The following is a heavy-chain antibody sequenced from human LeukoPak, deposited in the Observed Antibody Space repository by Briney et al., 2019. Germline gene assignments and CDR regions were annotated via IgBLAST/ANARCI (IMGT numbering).Heavy chain of an antibody. J-gene: IGHJ3*02. D-gene: IGHD3-3*01. V-gene: IGHV4-59*01. CDR1: GGSISSYY. Sequence: SETLSLTCTVSGGSISSYYWSWVRQPPGQGLEWIGSIYYSGSTNYNPSLKSRVTISVDTSKNQFSLKLSCVTAADAAVYYCARESDFWSGPDAFDIWGQGTMVTVSS. CDR3: ARESDFWSGPDAFDI. CDR2: IYYSGST.